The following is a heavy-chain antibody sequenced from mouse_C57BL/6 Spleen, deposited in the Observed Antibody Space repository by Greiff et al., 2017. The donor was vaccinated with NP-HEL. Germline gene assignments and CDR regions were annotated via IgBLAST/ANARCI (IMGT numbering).Heavy chain of an antibody. CDR2: ISYSGST. Sequence: EVMLVESGPGMVKPSQSLSLTCTVTGYSITSGYDWHWIRHFPGNKLEWMGYISYSGSTNYNPSLKSRISITHDTSKNHFFLKLNSVTTEDTATYYCARGGTTVPSRAMDYWGQGTSVTVSS. CDR1: GYSITSGYD. CDR3: ARGGTTVPSRAMDY. J-gene: IGHJ4*01. D-gene: IGHD1-1*01. V-gene: IGHV3-1*01.